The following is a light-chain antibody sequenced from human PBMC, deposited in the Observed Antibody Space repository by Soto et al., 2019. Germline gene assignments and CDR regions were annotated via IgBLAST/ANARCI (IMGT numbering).Light chain of an antibody. CDR3: QQYDYWPRT. J-gene: IGKJ1*01. CDR2: GAS. V-gene: IGKV3-15*01. Sequence: EIVLTQSPGTLSLSPGERATLSCRASQSISSSKLAWYQQKPGQAPRLLMYGASNRATGVPVRFSGSGSGTEFTLTVSSLQSEDSAVYYCQQYDYWPRTFGQGTKVDIK. CDR1: QSISSSK.